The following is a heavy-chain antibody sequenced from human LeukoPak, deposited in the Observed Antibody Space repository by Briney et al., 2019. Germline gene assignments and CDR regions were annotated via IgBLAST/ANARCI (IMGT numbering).Heavy chain of an antibody. CDR2: ISAYNGNT. CDR3: ARIVNYDILTGYYHFDY. J-gene: IGHJ4*02. CDR1: GYTFTSYG. V-gene: IGHV1-18*01. Sequence: ASVKVSCKASGYTFTSYGISWVRQAPGQGLKWMGWISAYNGNTNYAQKLQGRVTMTTDTSTSTAYMELRSLRSDDTAVYYCARIVNYDILTGYYHFDYWGQGTLVTVSS. D-gene: IGHD3-9*01.